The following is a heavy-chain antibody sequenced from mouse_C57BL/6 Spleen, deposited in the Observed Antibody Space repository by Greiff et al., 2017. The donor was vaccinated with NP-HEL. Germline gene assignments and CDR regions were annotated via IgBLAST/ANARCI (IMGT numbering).Heavy chain of an antibody. D-gene: IGHD2-2*01. V-gene: IGHV1-50*01. Sequence: VQLQQPGAELVKPGASVKLSCKASGYTFTSYWMQWVKQRPGQGLEWIGEIDPSDSYTNYNQKFKGKATLTVDTSSSTAYMQLSSLTSEDSAVYYCARLGKSTMVTTGYYAMDYWGQGTSVTVSS. CDR3: ARLGKSTMVTTGYYAMDY. J-gene: IGHJ4*01. CDR2: IDPSDSYT. CDR1: GYTFTSYW.